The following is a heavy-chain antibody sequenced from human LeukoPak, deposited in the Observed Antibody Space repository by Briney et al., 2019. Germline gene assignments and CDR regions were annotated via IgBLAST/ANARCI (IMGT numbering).Heavy chain of an antibody. CDR3: ARDRSYCSGGSCSYYFDY. Sequence: PSETLSLTCTVSGYSMSSGYYWGWIRQPPERGLEWIGSIYHSGSTYYNPSLKSRVTISVDTSKNQFSLKLSSVTAADTAVYYCARDRSYCSGGSCSYYFDYWGQGTLVTVSS. CDR2: IYHSGST. CDR1: GYSMSSGYY. V-gene: IGHV4-38-2*02. J-gene: IGHJ4*02. D-gene: IGHD2-15*01.